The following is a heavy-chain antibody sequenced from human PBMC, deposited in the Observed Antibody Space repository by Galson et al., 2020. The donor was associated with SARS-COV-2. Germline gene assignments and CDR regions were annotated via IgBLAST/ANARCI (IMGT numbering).Heavy chain of an antibody. V-gene: IGHV3-23*01. CDR1: GFTFSSYA. CDR3: ARSLGSCSTTGCYGSGFDI. D-gene: IGHD2-2*01. Sequence: GESLKISCAASGFTFSSYAMSWVRQAPGKGLEWVSSIRASGGATYYADSVKGRFTISRDNSENTLYLHMNSLRADDTAVFYCARSLGSCSTTGCYGSGFDIWGQGTVVTVSS. J-gene: IGHJ3*02. CDR2: IRASGGAT.